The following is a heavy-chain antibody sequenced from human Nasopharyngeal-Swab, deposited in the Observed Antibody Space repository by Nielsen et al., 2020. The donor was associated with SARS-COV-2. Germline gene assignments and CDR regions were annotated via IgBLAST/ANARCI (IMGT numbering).Heavy chain of an antibody. D-gene: IGHD5-18*01. Sequence: GESLELSCAASGFTFSSYSMNWVRQAPGKGLEWVSYISSSSSTIYYADSVKGRFTISRDNAKNSLYLQMNSLRDEDTAVYYCARGETAMAKYYYYGMDVWGQGTTVTVSS. CDR2: ISSSSSTI. CDR1: GFTFSSYS. CDR3: ARGETAMAKYYYYGMDV. V-gene: IGHV3-48*02. J-gene: IGHJ6*02.